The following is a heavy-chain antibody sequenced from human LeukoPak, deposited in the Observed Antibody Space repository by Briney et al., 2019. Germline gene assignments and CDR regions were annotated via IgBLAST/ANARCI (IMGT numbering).Heavy chain of an antibody. CDR3: ARPQWELLGYDY. CDR2: INHSGST. D-gene: IGHD1-26*01. V-gene: IGHV4-34*01. CDR1: GGSFSGYY. Sequence: SETLSLTCAIYGGSFSGYYWSWIRQPPGKGLEWIGEINHSGSTNYNPSLKSRVTISVDTSKNQFSLKLSSVTAADTAVYYCARPQWELLGYDYWGQGTLVTVSS. J-gene: IGHJ4*02.